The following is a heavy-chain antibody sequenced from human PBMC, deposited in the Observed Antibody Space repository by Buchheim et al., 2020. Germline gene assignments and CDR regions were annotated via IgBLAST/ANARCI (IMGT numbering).Heavy chain of an antibody. V-gene: IGHV3-23*01. CDR3: AKGEYRFEN. CDR2: VNGGGNGR. J-gene: IGHJ4*02. Sequence: EVQLLESGGGLVQPGGSLRLSCSASGFTFSTNAMNWIRQAPGKGLEWVSSVNGGGNGRFYADSVKGRFTISRDNSKSALYLQMDSLRAEDTAIYYCAKGEYRFENWGQGTL. CDR1: GFTFSTNA. D-gene: IGHD6-6*01.